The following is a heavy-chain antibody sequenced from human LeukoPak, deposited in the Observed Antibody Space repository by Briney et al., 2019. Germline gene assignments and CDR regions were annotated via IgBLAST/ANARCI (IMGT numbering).Heavy chain of an antibody. CDR3: AKDPPPRSGCQGYCNE. J-gene: IGHJ4*02. CDR1: GFTFSSYA. CDR2: ISGSGGST. V-gene: IGHV3-23*01. Sequence: TGGSLRLSCAASGFTFSSYAMSWVRQAPGKGLEWVSAISGSGGSTYYADSVKGRFTISRDNSKNTLYLQMNSLRAEDTAVYYCAKDPPPRSGCQGYCNEWGQGTLVTVSS. D-gene: IGHD2-15*01.